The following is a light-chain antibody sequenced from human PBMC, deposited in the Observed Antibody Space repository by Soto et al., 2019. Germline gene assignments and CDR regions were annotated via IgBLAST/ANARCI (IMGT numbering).Light chain of an antibody. CDR2: EVI. CDR1: SSDVGAYNH. CDR3: CSYTTSSTLV. J-gene: IGLJ1*01. Sequence: QSALTQPASVSGSPGQSITISCTGTSSDVGAYNHVSWYQQHPGKAPQLIIYEVINRPSGISNRFSASKSGNTASLTISGLPAEDEADYYCCSYTTSSTLVFGTGTKV. V-gene: IGLV2-14*01.